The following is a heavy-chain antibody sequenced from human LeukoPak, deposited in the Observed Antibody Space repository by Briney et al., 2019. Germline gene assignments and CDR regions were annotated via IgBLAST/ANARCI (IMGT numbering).Heavy chain of an antibody. CDR1: GYSFTSYW. CDR3: ARQGAAGKYYYYYMDV. D-gene: IGHD6-13*01. CDR2: IYPDDSNT. J-gene: IGHJ6*03. V-gene: IGHV5-51*01. Sequence: KFGESLKISCKGSGYSFTSYWIGWVRQMPGQGLEWMGIIYPDDSNTIYGPSFQGQVTISADKSINTAYLEWSSLKASDTAIYYCARQGAAGKYYYYYMDVWGKGTTVTVSS.